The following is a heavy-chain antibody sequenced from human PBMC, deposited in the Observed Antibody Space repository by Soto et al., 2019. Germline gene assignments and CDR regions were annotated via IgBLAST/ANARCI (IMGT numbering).Heavy chain of an antibody. V-gene: IGHV1-18*01. CDR2: ISAYNGNT. J-gene: IGHJ4*02. D-gene: IGHD2-21*02. Sequence: QVQLVQSGAEVKKPGASVKVSCKASGYTFTSYGISWVRQAPGPGLEWMGWISAYNGNTNYAQKLQGRVTMTTDTATSTAYMELRSLRSDDTAVYYCARGLGDCGGDCYPYYFDYWGQGTLVTVSS. CDR1: GYTFTSYG. CDR3: ARGLGDCGGDCYPYYFDY.